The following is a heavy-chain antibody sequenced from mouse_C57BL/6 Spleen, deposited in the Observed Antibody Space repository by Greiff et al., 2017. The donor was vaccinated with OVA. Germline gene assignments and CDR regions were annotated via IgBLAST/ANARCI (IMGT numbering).Heavy chain of an antibody. CDR2: ISYSGST. Sequence: EVHLVESGPGMVKPSQSLSLTCTVTGYSITSGYDWHWIRHFPGNKLEWMGYISYSGSTNYNPSLKSRISITHDTSKNHFFLKLNSVTTEDTATYYCAREALIDYGSTYFDVWGTGTTVTVSS. J-gene: IGHJ1*03. V-gene: IGHV3-1*01. CDR1: GYSITSGYD. D-gene: IGHD1-1*01. CDR3: AREALIDYGSTYFDV.